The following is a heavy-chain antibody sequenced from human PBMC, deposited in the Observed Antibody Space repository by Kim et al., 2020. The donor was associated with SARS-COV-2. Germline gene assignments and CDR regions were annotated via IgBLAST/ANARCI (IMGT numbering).Heavy chain of an antibody. V-gene: IGHV4-39*01. D-gene: IGHD3-10*01. Sequence: YNPALKSRVTISVDTSKNQFSLKLSSVTAADTAVYYCASLLNSNWYFDLWGRGTLVTVSS. CDR3: ASLLNSNWYFDL. J-gene: IGHJ2*01.